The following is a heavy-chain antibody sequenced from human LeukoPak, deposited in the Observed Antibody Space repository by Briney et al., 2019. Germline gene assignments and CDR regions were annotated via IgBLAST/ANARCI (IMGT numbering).Heavy chain of an antibody. J-gene: IGHJ4*02. D-gene: IGHD6-6*01. CDR2: INPSGGST. V-gene: IGHV1-46*01. Sequence: ASVKVSCKASGYTFTSYYMHWVRQAPGQGLEWMGIINPSGGSTSYAQKFQGRVTMTRDTSTSTVYMELSSLRSEDTAVYYCARAGSSSSMGEDYFDYWGQGTLDTVSS. CDR1: GYTFTSYY. CDR3: ARAGSSSSMGEDYFDY.